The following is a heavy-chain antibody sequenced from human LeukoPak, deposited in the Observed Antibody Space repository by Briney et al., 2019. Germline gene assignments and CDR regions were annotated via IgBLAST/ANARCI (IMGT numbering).Heavy chain of an antibody. CDR2: INPNSGGT. D-gene: IGHD1-26*01. V-gene: IGHV1-2*02. CDR1: GYTFTGYY. Sequence: ASVKVSCKASGYTFTGYYMHWVRQAPGQGLEWMGWINPNSGGTNYAQKLQGRVTMTTDTSTSTAYMELRSLRSDDTAVYYCARSPIVGALWYYYYYYMDVWGKGTTVTVSS. J-gene: IGHJ6*03. CDR3: ARSPIVGALWYYYYYYMDV.